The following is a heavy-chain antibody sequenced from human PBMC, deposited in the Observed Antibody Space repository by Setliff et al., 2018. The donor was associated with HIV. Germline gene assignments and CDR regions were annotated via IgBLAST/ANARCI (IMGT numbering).Heavy chain of an antibody. D-gene: IGHD3-22*01. CDR1: GFSISSNYY. CDR2: IYHSGTA. CDR3: ARDPRGLLSPVPRGYFDY. V-gene: IGHV4-38-2*02. J-gene: IGHJ4*02. Sequence: KTSETLSLTCNVSGFSISSNYYWGWVRQPPGRGLEWIGNIYHSGTAYYNPSFKTRVAISIDTSKNYVSLKLRSLTAADTAIYYCARDPRGLLSPVPRGYFDYWGQGALVTVS.